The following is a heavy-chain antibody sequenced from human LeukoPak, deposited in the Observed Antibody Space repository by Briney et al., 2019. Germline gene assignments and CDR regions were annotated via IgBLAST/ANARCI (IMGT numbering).Heavy chain of an antibody. CDR2: ISSSGTYI. J-gene: IGHJ4*02. Sequence: GGSLRLSCAASGFTFSSYSMNWVRQAPGKGLEWISSISSSGTYIYYADSVKGRFTISRDNAKNSLYLQMNSLRAEDTAVYYCASGYGRARASDYWGQGTLVTASS. CDR1: GFTFSSYS. V-gene: IGHV3-21*01. D-gene: IGHD5-18*01. CDR3: ASGYGRARASDY.